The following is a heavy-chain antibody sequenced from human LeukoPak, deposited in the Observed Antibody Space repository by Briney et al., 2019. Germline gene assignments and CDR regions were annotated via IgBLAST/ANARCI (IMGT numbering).Heavy chain of an antibody. CDR3: ARGRKVRGVITLDY. CDR2: INHSGST. J-gene: IGHJ4*02. CDR1: GESFSGYS. D-gene: IGHD3-10*01. V-gene: IGHV4-34*01. Sequence: PSETLSLTCAVYGESFSGYSWSWIRQPPGKGLEWVGEINHSGSTNYNPSLKSRVTISVDTSKNQFSLKLSSGTAADTAVYYCARGRKVRGVITLDYWGQGTLVTVSS.